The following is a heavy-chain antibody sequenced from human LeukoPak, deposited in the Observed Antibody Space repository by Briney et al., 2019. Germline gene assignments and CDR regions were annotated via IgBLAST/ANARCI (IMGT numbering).Heavy chain of an antibody. D-gene: IGHD3-16*01. CDR1: GYSISSGYY. CDR2: IYHSGST. V-gene: IGHV4-38-2*01. J-gene: IGHJ4*02. Sequence: SETLSLTCAVSGYSISSGYYWGWIRQPPGKGLEWIGSIYHSGSTYYNPSLKSRVTISVDTSKNQFSLKLSSVTAAGTAVYYCARGRTFGDFDYWGQGTLVTVSS. CDR3: ARGRTFGDFDY.